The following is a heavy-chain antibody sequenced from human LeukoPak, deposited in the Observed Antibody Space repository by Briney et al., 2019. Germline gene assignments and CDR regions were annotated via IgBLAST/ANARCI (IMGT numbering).Heavy chain of an antibody. CDR3: ARHFDTAMGYYFDY. CDR1: GGSISSSNW. V-gene: IGHV4-4*02. J-gene: IGHJ4*02. D-gene: IGHD5-18*01. Sequence: PSETLSLTCAVSGGSISSSNWWSWVRQPPGKGLEWIGEIYHSGSTNYNPSLKSRVTISVDKSKNQFSLKLSSVTAADTAVYYCARHFDTAMGYYFDYWGQGTLVTVSS. CDR2: IYHSGST.